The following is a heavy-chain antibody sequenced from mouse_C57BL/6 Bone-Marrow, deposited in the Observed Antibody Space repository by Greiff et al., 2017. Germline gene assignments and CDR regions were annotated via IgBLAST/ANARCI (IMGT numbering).Heavy chain of an antibody. CDR1: GYTFTDYY. CDR2: INPYNGGT. CDR3: ARRGNPYAMDY. J-gene: IGHJ4*01. Sequence: EVQLQQSGPVLVKPGASVKMSCKASGYTFTDYYMNWVKQSHGKSLEWIGVINPYNGGTSYNQKFKGKATLTVDKSSSTAYMELSSLTSEDSAVYYCARRGNPYAMDYWGQGTTVTVSS. V-gene: IGHV1-19*01. D-gene: IGHD2-1*01.